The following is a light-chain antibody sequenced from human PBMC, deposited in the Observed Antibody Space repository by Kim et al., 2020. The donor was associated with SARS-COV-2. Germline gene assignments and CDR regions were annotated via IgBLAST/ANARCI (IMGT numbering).Light chain of an antibody. J-gene: IGLJ3*02. CDR2: TTS. V-gene: IGLV7-43*01. Sequence: PGGTVTLTCASSTVAVTSGNYPSSFQQEPGQAPRPLIYTTSNKHSWTPARFSGSLLGGKAALTLSGVQPEDEAEYYCVLYYRDAWVFGGGTQLTVL. CDR1: TVAVTSGNY. CDR3: VLYYRDAWV.